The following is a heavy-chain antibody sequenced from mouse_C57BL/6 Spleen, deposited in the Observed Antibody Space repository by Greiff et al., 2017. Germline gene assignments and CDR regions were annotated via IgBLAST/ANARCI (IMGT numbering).Heavy chain of an antibody. J-gene: IGHJ2*01. CDR2: ISGGGGNT. D-gene: IGHD4-1*01. Sequence: EVKVVESGGGLVKPGGSLKLSCAASGFTFSSYTMSWVRQTPEKRLEWVATISGGGGNTYYPDRVKGRFTISGDNAKNTLSLQMSSLRSEDTALYYCARHWTGFDYWGQGTTLTVSS. V-gene: IGHV5-9*01. CDR3: ARHWTGFDY. CDR1: GFTFSSYT.